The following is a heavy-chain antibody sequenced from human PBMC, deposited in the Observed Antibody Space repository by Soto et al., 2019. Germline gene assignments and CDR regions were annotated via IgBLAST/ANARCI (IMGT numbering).Heavy chain of an antibody. V-gene: IGHV1-2*04. D-gene: IGHD7-27*01. CDR1: GYTFTGYY. CDR2: INPNSGGT. J-gene: IGHJ5*02. Sequence: ASVKVSCKASGYTFTGYYMHWVRQAPGQGLEWMGWINPNSGGTNYAQKFQGWVTMTRDTSISTAYMELSRLRSDDTAVYYCAREGWGGRNWFVPWGQGTLVTVSS. CDR3: AREGWGGRNWFVP.